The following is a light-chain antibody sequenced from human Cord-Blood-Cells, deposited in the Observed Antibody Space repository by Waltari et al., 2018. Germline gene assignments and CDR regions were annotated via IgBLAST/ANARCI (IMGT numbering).Light chain of an antibody. J-gene: IGLJ3*02. Sequence: QSALTQPASVSGSPGQSITISCTGTSSDVGGYNYVSWYQQHPGKAPKLMIYDVSNRPTGVSNLFSGAKSGNTASLTITGLQAEDEADYYCGSYTSSSTWVFGGGTKLTVL. CDR3: GSYTSSSTWV. V-gene: IGLV2-14*03. CDR2: DVS. CDR1: SSDVGGYNY.